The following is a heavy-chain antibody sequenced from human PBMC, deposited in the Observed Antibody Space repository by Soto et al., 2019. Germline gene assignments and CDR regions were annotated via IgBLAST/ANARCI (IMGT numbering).Heavy chain of an antibody. Sequence: QVQLVQSGAEVKKPGSSVKVSCKASGGTFSSYTISWVRQAPGQGLEWMGRIIPILGIANYAQKFQGRVTITADKSTSTADMELSSLRSEDTAVYYCARGGSDSGSYQYYFDYWGQGTLVTVSS. CDR1: GGTFSSYT. CDR3: ARGGSDSGSYQYYFDY. J-gene: IGHJ4*02. V-gene: IGHV1-69*02. CDR2: IIPILGIA. D-gene: IGHD1-26*01.